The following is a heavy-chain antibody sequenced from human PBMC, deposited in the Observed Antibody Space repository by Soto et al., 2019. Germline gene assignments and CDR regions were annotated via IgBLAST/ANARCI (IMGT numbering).Heavy chain of an antibody. D-gene: IGHD1-26*01. Sequence: ASVKVSCKASGGTFSSYAISWVRQAPGQGLEWMGWISANNGNTNYAQKLQGRVTMTTDTSTSTAYMELRSLRSDDTAVYYCARDGVGGSFDYWGQGTLVTVSS. CDR2: ISANNGNT. V-gene: IGHV1-18*01. J-gene: IGHJ4*02. CDR3: ARDGVGGSFDY. CDR1: GGTFSSYA.